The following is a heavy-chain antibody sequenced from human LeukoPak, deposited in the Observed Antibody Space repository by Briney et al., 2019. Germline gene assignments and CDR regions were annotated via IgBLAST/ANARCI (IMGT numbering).Heavy chain of an antibody. CDR3: ARHGRWLQKSLGADFDY. D-gene: IGHD5-24*01. Sequence: PSETLSLTCTVSGGSISSYYWSWIRQPPGKGLEWIGYIYYSGSTNYNPSLKSRVAISVDTSKNQFSLKLSSVTAADTAVYYCARHGRWLQKSLGADFDYWGQGTLVTVSS. CDR1: GGSISSYY. CDR2: IYYSGST. J-gene: IGHJ4*02. V-gene: IGHV4-59*08.